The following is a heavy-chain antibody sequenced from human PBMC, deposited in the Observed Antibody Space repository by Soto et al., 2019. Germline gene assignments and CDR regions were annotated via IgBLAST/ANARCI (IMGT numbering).Heavy chain of an antibody. CDR1: GGTFSSYA. D-gene: IGHD5-12*01. Sequence: SVKVSCKASGGTFSSYAISWVRQAPGQGLEWMGGIIPIFGTANYAQKFQGRVTITADESTSTAYMELSSLRSEDTAVYYCARDRRDGYNYYFDYWGQGXLVTVSS. CDR2: IIPIFGTA. J-gene: IGHJ4*02. CDR3: ARDRRDGYNYYFDY. V-gene: IGHV1-69*13.